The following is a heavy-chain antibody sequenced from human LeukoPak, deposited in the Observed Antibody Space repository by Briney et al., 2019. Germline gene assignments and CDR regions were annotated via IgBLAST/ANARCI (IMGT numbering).Heavy chain of an antibody. V-gene: IGHV1-2*02. J-gene: IGHJ3*02. Sequence: ASVTVSCKASGYTFTVYYMHWVRQAPGQGLEWMGWINPNSGGTNYAQKFQGRVTMTRDTSISTAYMELSRLRSDDTAVYYCARDSPFFYDSSGYYYLDAFDIWGQGTMVTVSS. CDR1: GYTFTVYY. CDR3: ARDSPFFYDSSGYYYLDAFDI. D-gene: IGHD3-22*01. CDR2: INPNSGGT.